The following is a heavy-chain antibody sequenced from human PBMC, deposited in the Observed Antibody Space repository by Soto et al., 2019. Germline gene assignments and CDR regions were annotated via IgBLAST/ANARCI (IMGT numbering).Heavy chain of an antibody. Sequence: QLQLQESGSGLVKPSQTLSLTCAVSGGSISSGVYSCSWIRQPPRKGLEWIGYIYQSGSTYYNPSLKSRVTISVDRSKNQFSLELSSVTAADTAVYYCASAGGLGAVAADYWGQGTLVTVSS. D-gene: IGHD6-19*01. CDR1: GGSISSGVYS. V-gene: IGHV4-30-2*01. J-gene: IGHJ4*02. CDR3: ASAGGLGAVAADY. CDR2: IYQSGST.